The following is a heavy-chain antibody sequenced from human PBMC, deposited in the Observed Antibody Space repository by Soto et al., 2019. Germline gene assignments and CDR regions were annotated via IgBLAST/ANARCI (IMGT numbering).Heavy chain of an antibody. V-gene: IGHV3-30*18. Sequence: QVQLVESGGGAVQPGRSLRLSCAASGFTFRTYGMHWVRQAPGKGLEWLAVISNNGINKYYADSVKGRFTISRDNSRDTLFLQMNSLRGEHTAIYYCAKVIRADSTSSNFYYYSGLDVWGQATTVTVS. CDR2: ISNNGINK. CDR1: GFTFRTYG. CDR3: AKVIRADSTSSNFYYYSGLDV. J-gene: IGHJ6*02. D-gene: IGHD6-6*01.